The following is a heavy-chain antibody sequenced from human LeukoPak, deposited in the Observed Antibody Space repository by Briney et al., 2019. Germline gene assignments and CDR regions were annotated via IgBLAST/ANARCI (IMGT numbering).Heavy chain of an antibody. Sequence: GGSLRLSCAASGFTFSSYSMNWVRQAPGKGLEWVSYISSSSTIYCADSVKGRFTISRDNAKNSLYLQMNSLRDEDTAVYYCARDFRRYYDSSGYPNPFDYWGQGTLVTVSS. V-gene: IGHV3-48*02. J-gene: IGHJ4*02. CDR3: ARDFRRYYDSSGYPNPFDY. D-gene: IGHD3-22*01. CDR2: ISSSSTI. CDR1: GFTFSSYS.